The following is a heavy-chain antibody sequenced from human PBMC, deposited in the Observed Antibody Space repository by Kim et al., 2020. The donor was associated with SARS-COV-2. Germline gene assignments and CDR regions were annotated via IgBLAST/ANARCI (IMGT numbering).Heavy chain of an antibody. D-gene: IGHD2-2*01. V-gene: IGHV3-11*06. J-gene: IGHJ6*02. CDR3: ARAHERPESYYYGMDV. Sequence: GGSLRLSCAASGFTFSDYYMSWIRQAPGKGLEWVSSISSSSSYIYYADSVKGRFTISRDNAKNSLYLQMNSLRAEDTAVYYCARAHERPESYYYGMDVWGQGTTVTVSS. CDR1: GFTFSDYY. CDR2: ISSSSSYI.